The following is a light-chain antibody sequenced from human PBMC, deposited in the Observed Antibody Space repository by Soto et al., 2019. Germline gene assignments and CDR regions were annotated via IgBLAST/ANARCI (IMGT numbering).Light chain of an antibody. V-gene: IGKV3-20*01. CDR3: QHYGSSRT. Sequence: EIVLTQSPGTLSLSPGERATLSCRASQSVSTSYLAWYQHKPGQAPRLLIYGASMRATGVPDRFSGSGSGRDYTLTISRLEPEDFAVYYCQHYGSSRTFGQGTKVEIK. CDR1: QSVSTSY. CDR2: GAS. J-gene: IGKJ1*01.